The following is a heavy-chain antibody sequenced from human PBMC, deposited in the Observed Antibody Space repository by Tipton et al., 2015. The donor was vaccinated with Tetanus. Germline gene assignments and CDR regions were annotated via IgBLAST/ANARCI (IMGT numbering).Heavy chain of an antibody. CDR3: ARDQARGARGWNYFDY. Sequence: TLSLTCTVSGGSISSGGYYWRWIRQHPGKGLEWIADICNSGGSYYNPSLKGRVTISVETSKNQFSLKLNTVTAADWAVYYCARDQARGARGWNYFDYWGQGSLVSVSS. CDR2: ICNSGGS. V-gene: IGHV4-31*03. D-gene: IGHD1-26*01. CDR1: GGSISSGGYY. J-gene: IGHJ4*02.